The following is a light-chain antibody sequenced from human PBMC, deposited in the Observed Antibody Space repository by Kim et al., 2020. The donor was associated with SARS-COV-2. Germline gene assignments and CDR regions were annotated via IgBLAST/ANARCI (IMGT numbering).Light chain of an antibody. CDR3: QQYGTSTGYT. J-gene: IGKJ2*01. CDR1: QSVSSNY. CDR2: AAS. Sequence: SPGDRATLSCRASQSVSSNYLAWYQQKPGQAPRLLIYAASSRATGIPDRFSGSGSQTDFTLTINGLEPEDFALYYCQQYGTSTGYTFGQGTKLEI. V-gene: IGKV3-20*01.